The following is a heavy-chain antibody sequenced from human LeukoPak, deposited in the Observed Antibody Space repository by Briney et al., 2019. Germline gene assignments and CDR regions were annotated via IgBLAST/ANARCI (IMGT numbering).Heavy chain of an antibody. CDR2: IKQDGSEK. V-gene: IGHV3-7*01. D-gene: IGHD4-17*01. J-gene: IGHJ4*02. CDR1: GFTFSSYW. Sequence: GGSLRLSCAASGFTFSSYWMSWVRQAPGKGLEWVANIKQDGSEKYYVDSVKGRFTISRDNAKSALFLQMNSLRAEDTAVYYCAHAYGDTDYWGQGTLVTVSS. CDR3: AHAYGDTDY.